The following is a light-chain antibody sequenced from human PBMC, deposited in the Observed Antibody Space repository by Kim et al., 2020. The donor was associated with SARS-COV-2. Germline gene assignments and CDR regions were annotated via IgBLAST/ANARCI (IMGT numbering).Light chain of an antibody. Sequence: GKTVRITWGGNNIGSKSVHWYQQKPGQAPVLVIYYDSDRPSGIPERFSGSNSGNTATLTISRVEAGDEADYYCQVWDSSSDHPCVVFGGGTQLTVL. CDR3: QVWDSSSDHPCVV. CDR1: NIGSKS. CDR2: YDS. V-gene: IGLV3-21*04. J-gene: IGLJ2*01.